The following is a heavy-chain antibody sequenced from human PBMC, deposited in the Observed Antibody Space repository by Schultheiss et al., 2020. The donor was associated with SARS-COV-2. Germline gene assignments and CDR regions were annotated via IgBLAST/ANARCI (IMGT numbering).Heavy chain of an antibody. CDR1: GFTFSDYY. Sequence: GGSLRLSCAASGFTFSDYYMSWIRQAPGKGLEWVSHILSSGSYTNYADSVKGRFTISRDNAKSSLFLQMNSLRAEDTAVYYCARVGRDCSHGVCYNAEYFQHWGQGTLVTVS. V-gene: IGHV3-11*06. J-gene: IGHJ1*01. CDR2: ILSSGSYT. D-gene: IGHD2-8*01. CDR3: ARVGRDCSHGVCYNAEYFQH.